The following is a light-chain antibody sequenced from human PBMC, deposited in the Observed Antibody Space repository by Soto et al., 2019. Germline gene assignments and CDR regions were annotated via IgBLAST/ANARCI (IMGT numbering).Light chain of an antibody. J-gene: IGLJ1*01. CDR1: SSDVGTYYL. Sequence: SVLTQPASVSGSPGQSITISCTGTSSDVGTYYLVSWYLQHSGKVPIVMFYEGTKRPSGVSARFSGSMSCNTASLTISGLQAEDEANYYCASYAGDNIFLFATGTKVTVL. V-gene: IGLV2-23*01. CDR3: ASYAGDNIFL. CDR2: EGT.